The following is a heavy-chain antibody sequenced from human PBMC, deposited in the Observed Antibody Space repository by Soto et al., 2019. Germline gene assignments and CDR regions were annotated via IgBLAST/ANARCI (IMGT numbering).Heavy chain of an antibody. J-gene: IGHJ6*03. Sequence: GGSLRLSCAASGFTFSSYWMSWVRQAPGKGLEWVANINEDGSEKFYVDSVKGRFTLSRDNSKNTLYLQMNSLRAEDTAVYYCARDAENIVVVPAAPHYYYMDVWGKGTTVTVSS. CDR2: INEDGSEK. CDR1: GFTFSSYW. CDR3: ARDAENIVVVPAAPHYYYMDV. V-gene: IGHV3-7*01. D-gene: IGHD2-2*01.